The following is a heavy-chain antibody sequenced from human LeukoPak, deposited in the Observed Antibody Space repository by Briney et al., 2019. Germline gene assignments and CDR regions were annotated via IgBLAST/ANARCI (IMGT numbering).Heavy chain of an antibody. CDR3: ATDPVDENDY. D-gene: IGHD4-23*01. Sequence: ASVKVSFKFSVYTLTELSMHWVRQAPGKGLEWMGGFDPEDGETIYAQKFQGRVTMTEDTSTDTAYMELSSLRSEDTAVYYCATDPVDENDYWGQGTLVTVSS. CDR2: FDPEDGET. CDR1: VYTLTELS. J-gene: IGHJ4*02. V-gene: IGHV1-24*01.